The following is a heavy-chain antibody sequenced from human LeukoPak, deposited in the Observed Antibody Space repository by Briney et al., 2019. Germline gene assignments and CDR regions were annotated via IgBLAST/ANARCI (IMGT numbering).Heavy chain of an antibody. D-gene: IGHD5-18*01. Sequence: KSSETLSLTCTVSGGSISSSSYYWGWIRQPPGKGLEWIGSIYYSGSTYYNPSLKSRVTISVDTSKNQFSLKLSSVTAADTAVYYCAGDPRDTAMDKDAFDIWGQGTMVTVSS. J-gene: IGHJ3*02. V-gene: IGHV4-39*02. CDR3: AGDPRDTAMDKDAFDI. CDR1: GGSISSSSYY. CDR2: IYYSGST.